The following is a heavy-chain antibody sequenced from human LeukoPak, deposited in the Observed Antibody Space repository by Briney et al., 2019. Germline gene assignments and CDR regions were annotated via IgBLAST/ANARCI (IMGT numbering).Heavy chain of an antibody. J-gene: IGHJ4*02. CDR3: ASSPPVLVAGPFDY. D-gene: IGHD6-19*01. Sequence: PVGSLRLSCEASRCTFNKSVKGSGRQAPGKGLEWVSTISGSGGDTYYADSVRGRFTISRDNSKNTLYLQMNSLSAVDPAVYYCASSPPVLVAGPFDYWGQGTLVTVSS. CDR1: RCTFNKSV. CDR2: ISGSGGDT. V-gene: IGHV3-23*01.